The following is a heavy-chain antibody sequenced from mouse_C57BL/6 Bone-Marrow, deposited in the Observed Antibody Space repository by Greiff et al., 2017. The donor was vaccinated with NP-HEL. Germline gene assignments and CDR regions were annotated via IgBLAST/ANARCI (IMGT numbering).Heavy chain of an antibody. CDR1: GIDFSRYW. CDR2: INPDSSTI. CDR3: ARNSNPYAMDY. V-gene: IGHV4-1*01. J-gene: IGHJ4*01. Sequence: EASGIDFSRYWMSWVRRAPGKGLEWIGEINPDSSTINYAPSLKDKFIISRDNAKNTLYLQMSKVRSEDTALYYCARNSNPYAMDYWGQGTSVTVSS. D-gene: IGHD2-5*01.